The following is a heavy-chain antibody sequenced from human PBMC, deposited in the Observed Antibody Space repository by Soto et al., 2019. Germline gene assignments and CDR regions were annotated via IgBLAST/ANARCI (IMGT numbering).Heavy chain of an antibody. V-gene: IGHV3-23*01. CDR1: GFPFSIYS. CDR2: ISATGGSS. D-gene: IGHD1-1*01. Sequence: EEHLLESGGGLVQPGGSLRLSCAASGFPFSIYSMSWVRQAPGKGLEWVSGISATGGSSHYGDSLRGRLSTSRDNSRHTLYLQMNSLRAEDTAVYFCAKSGGDSWALYYFDYWGQGTLVTVSS. J-gene: IGHJ4*02. CDR3: AKSGGDSWALYYFDY.